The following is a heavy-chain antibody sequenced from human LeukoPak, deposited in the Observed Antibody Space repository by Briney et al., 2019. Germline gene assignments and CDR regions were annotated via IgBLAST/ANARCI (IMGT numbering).Heavy chain of an antibody. CDR2: IYYSGST. J-gene: IGHJ5*02. V-gene: IGHV4-59*01. D-gene: IGHD3/OR15-3a*01. CDR3: ARRGLPKRKNWFDP. CDR1: GGSISSYY. Sequence: PSETLSLTCTVSGGSISSYYWSWIRQPPGKGLEWIGYIYYSGSTNYNPSLKSRVTISVDTSKNQFSLKLSSVTAADTAVYYCARRGLPKRKNWFDPWGQGTLVTVSS.